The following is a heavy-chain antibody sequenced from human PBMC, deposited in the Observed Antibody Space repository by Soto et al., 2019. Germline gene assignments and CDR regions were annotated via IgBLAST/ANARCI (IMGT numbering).Heavy chain of an antibody. CDR1: GVSVRSGRYY. CDR2: VFYSGST. V-gene: IGHV4-61*01. D-gene: IGHD6-19*01. J-gene: IGHJ4*02. Sequence: SETLSLTCTVSGVSVRSGRYYWSWIRQPPGKGLEWIGYVFYSGSTRYNPSLNSRVTISVDTSKNQFSLKLTSVTAADTAMYYCARVPLQSVALADVYYFDYWGQGTLLTVSS. CDR3: ARVPLQSVALADVYYFDY.